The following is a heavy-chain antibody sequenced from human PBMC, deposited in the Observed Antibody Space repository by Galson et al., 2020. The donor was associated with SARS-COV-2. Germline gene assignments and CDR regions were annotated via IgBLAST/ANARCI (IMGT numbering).Heavy chain of an antibody. Sequence: TGGSLRLSCAASGFSFNEYGMHWVRQVPGKGLEWVAVIWYDGSDGFYADSVRGRFTVSRDNSANIVYLQMNSLRDEDTAIYYCARDILVTSEKTIVPRGFDPWGQGTLVTVAS. CDR2: IWYDGSDG. V-gene: IGHV3-33*01. J-gene: IGHJ5*02. D-gene: IGHD3-16*01. CDR1: GFSFNEYG. CDR3: ARDILVTSEKTIVPRGFDP.